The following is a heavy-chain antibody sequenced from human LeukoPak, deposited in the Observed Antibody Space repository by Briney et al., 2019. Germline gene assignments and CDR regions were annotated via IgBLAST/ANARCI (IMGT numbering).Heavy chain of an antibody. V-gene: IGHV1-2*02. CDR3: ARDGKRLPNYYYYYYMDV. J-gene: IGHJ6*03. D-gene: IGHD6-25*01. CDR1: GYTFTCYY. CDR2: INPNSGGT. Sequence: GASVKVSCKASGYTFTCYYMHWVRQAPGQGLEWMGWINPNSGGTNYAQKFQGRVTMTRDTSISTAYMELSRLRSDDTAVYYCARDGKRLPNYYYYYYMDVWGKGTTVTVSS.